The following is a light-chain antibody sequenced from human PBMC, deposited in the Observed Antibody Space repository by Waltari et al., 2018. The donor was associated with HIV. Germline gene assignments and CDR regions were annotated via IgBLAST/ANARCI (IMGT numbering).Light chain of an antibody. V-gene: IGKV3-20*01. J-gene: IGKJ1*01. CDR3: QQYDRSPWT. CDR1: QSLITSY. CDR2: GVS. Sequence: EIVLTQSPVTLFSSPGDRATRSCRASQSLITSYLAWYQQKPGQAPRLFIYGVSTRSTGIPDRFSGSGSGTDFTLTISRLEAEDFAVYYCQQYDRSPWTFGQGTKVEI.